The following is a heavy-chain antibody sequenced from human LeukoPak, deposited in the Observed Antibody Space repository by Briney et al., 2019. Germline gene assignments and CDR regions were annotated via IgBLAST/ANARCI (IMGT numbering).Heavy chain of an antibody. D-gene: IGHD2-15*01. CDR3: AKGLRYCSGGSCYWSEH. J-gene: IGHJ5*02. CDR1: GFTFSSYA. V-gene: IGHV3-23*01. CDR2: ISGSGGST. Sequence: TGGSLRLSCAAPGFTFSSYAMSWVRQAPGKGLEWVSAISGSGGSTYYADSVKGRFTISRDNSKNTLYLQMNSLRAEDTAVYYCAKGLRYCSGGSCYWSEHWGQGTLVTVSS.